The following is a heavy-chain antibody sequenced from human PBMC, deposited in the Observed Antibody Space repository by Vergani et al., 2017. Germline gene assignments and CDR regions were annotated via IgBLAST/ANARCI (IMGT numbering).Heavy chain of an antibody. Sequence: QVQLVQSGAEVQKPGASVKVSCKASGYTFTSYYMHWVRQAPGQGLEWMGIINPSGGSTSYAQKFQGRVTMTRDTSTSTVYMELSSLRSEDTAVYYCAKDVGIVGATPYFDYWGQGTLVTVSS. J-gene: IGHJ4*02. CDR1: GYTFTSYY. D-gene: IGHD1-26*01. CDR2: INPSGGST. CDR3: AKDVGIVGATPYFDY. V-gene: IGHV1-46*01.